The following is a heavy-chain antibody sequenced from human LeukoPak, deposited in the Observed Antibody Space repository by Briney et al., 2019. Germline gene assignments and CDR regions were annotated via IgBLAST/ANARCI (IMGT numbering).Heavy chain of an antibody. CDR2: IYYSGST. Sequence: SETLSLTCTVSGGSISSYHWSWIRQPPGKGLEWIGYIYYSGSTNYNPSLKSRVTISVDTSKNQFSLKLSSVTAADTAVYYCARSVARRFYYYGSGDDAFDIWGQGTMVTVSS. CDR3: ARSVARRFYYYGSGDDAFDI. J-gene: IGHJ3*02. V-gene: IGHV4-59*01. CDR1: GGSISSYH. D-gene: IGHD3-10*01.